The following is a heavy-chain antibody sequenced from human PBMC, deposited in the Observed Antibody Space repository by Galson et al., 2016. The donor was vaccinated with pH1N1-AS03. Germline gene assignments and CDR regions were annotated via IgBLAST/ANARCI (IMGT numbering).Heavy chain of an antibody. CDR3: ASAGYHTPGYHY. D-gene: IGHD3-16*02. CDR1: GGSMTSPDW. CDR2: VHYSGTT. V-gene: IGHV4-4*01. J-gene: IGHJ4*02. Sequence: LSLTCAVSGGSMTSPDWWTWVRQPPGKGLEWIGEVHYSGTTSYNPSLNSRVTMSINKSNNQFSLNLGSVTAADTAVYFCASAGYHTPGYHYWGQGALVTVSS.